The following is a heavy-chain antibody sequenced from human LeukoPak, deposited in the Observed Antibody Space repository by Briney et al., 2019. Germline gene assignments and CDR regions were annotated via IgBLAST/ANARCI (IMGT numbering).Heavy chain of an antibody. J-gene: IGHJ3*02. V-gene: IGHV3-74*01. CDR2: INSDGSTT. CDR3: AGSSRDYFAFDI. Sequence: GGSLRLSCAASKFTFSTYWMHWVRLAPGKGLVWVSRINSDGSTTGYADSVKGRFTISRDNAMNTLYLQMNNLRAADTAVYYCAGSSRDYFAFDIWGQGTMVTVSS. CDR1: KFTFSTYW. D-gene: IGHD4/OR15-4a*01.